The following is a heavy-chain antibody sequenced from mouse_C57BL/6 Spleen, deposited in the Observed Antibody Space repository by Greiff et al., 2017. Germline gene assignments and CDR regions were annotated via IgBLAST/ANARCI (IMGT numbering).Heavy chain of an antibody. CDR2: ISYDGSN. Sequence: EVKLQESGPGLVKPSQSLSLTCSVTGYSITSGYYWNWIRQFPGNKLEWMGYISYDGSNNYNPSLKNRISITRDTSKNQFFLKLNSVTTEDTATYYCARCGNYWYFDVWGTGTTVTVSS. D-gene: IGHD1-1*01. CDR3: ARCGNYWYFDV. CDR1: GYSITSGYY. J-gene: IGHJ1*03. V-gene: IGHV3-6*01.